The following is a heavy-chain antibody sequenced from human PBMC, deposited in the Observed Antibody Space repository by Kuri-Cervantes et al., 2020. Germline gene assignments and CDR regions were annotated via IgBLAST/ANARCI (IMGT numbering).Heavy chain of an antibody. Sequence: GESLKISCAASGFTFGSYGMHWVRQAPGKGLEWVAVISYDGSNKYYADSVKGRFTISRDNSKNTLYLQMNSLRAEDTAVYYCAKYSGSYDYYYGMDVWGQGTTVTVSS. D-gene: IGHD1-26*01. CDR2: ISYDGSNK. V-gene: IGHV3-30*18. J-gene: IGHJ6*02. CDR3: AKYSGSYDYYYGMDV. CDR1: GFTFGSYG.